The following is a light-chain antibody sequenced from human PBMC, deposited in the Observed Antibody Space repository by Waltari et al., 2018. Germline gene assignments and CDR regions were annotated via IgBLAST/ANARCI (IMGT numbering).Light chain of an antibody. CDR1: QGIGSY. J-gene: IGKJ4*01. Sequence: GDRVTITCRASQGIGSYLGWDQQKPGKAPKVLIYAASTLQSGVPSRFSGSGSVTDFTLTISSLQPEDVATYYCQQLNNYLALTFGGGTKVEIK. CDR2: AAS. CDR3: QQLNNYLALT. V-gene: IGKV1-9*01.